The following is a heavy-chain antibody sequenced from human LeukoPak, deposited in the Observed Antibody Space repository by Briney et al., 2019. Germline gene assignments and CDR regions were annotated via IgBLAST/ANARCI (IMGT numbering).Heavy chain of an antibody. CDR2: IYYSGST. D-gene: IGHD1-7*01. V-gene: IGHV4-61*08. CDR3: ARETRGPKLELRGNFDY. CDR1: GGTVSAGGSF. J-gene: IGHJ4*02. Sequence: KSSETLSLTCTVSGGTVSAGGSFWTWIRQPPGKGLEWIGYIYYSGSTNYNPSLKSRVTISVDTSKNQFSLKLSSVTAADTAVYYCARETRGPKLELRGNFDYWGQGTLVTVSS.